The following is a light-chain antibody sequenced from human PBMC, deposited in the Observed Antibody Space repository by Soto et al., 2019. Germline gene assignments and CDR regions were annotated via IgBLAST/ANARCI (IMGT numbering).Light chain of an antibody. CDR3: QQYGSSGT. Sequence: EIVLTQSPATLSLSPGERATLSCRASQSVSSSYLAWYQQKPGHAPRLLIYGASNRATGIPDRFSGSGSGTDFTLTISRLEPEDFAVYYCQQYGSSGTFGQGTKVDIK. CDR1: QSVSSSY. J-gene: IGKJ1*01. CDR2: GAS. V-gene: IGKV3-20*01.